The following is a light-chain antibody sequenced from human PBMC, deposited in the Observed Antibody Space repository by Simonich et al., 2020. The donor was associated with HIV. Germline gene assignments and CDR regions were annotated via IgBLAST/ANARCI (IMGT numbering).Light chain of an antibody. V-gene: IGLV2-23*01. CDR3: CSYAGSPWV. Sequence: LTQPLSVSASPGKTVTISCTRSSGSIASNYVHWYQQLPGKAPKLIIYEGSKRPSGVSNRFSGSKSGNTASLTISGLQAEDEADYYCCSYAGSPWVFGGGTKLTVL. CDR2: EGS. J-gene: IGLJ3*02. CDR1: SGSIASNY.